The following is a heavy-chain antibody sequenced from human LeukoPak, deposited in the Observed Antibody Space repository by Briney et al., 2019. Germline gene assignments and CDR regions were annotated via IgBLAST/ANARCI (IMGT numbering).Heavy chain of an antibody. CDR2: IYYSGST. V-gene: IGHV4-59*01. CDR1: GGSISSYY. CDR3: ASTVRGGSYYFDY. D-gene: IGHD1-26*01. J-gene: IGHJ4*02. Sequence: SETLSLTCTVSGGSISSYYWSWIRQPPGKGLEWIGYIYYSGSTNYNPSLKSRVTISVDTSKNQFSLKLSSVTAADTAVYYCASTVRGGSYYFDYWGQGTLVTVSS.